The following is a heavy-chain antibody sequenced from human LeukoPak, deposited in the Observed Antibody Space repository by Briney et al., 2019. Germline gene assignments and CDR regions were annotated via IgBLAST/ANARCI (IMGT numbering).Heavy chain of an antibody. Sequence: SETLSLTCAVYGGSFSGYYWSWIRQPPGKGLEWIGEINHSGSTNYNPSLKSRVTISVDTSKNQFSLKLSSVTAADTAVYYCARLTTSAGRNYYYYSMDVWGKGTTVTVSS. V-gene: IGHV4-34*01. CDR1: GGSFSGYY. D-gene: IGHD6-13*01. J-gene: IGHJ6*03. CDR2: INHSGST. CDR3: ARLTTSAGRNYYYYSMDV.